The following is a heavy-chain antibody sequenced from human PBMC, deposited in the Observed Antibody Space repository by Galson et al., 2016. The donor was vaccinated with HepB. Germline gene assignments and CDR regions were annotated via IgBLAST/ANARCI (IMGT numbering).Heavy chain of an antibody. D-gene: IGHD6-19*01. J-gene: IGHJ5*02. CDR1: GFTFRNYW. Sequence: SLRLSCADSGFTFRNYWMSLIRQAPGKGLEWVANIKQDGSEKHYVDSVKGRFTISRDNAKNSLYLQMNSLRAEDTAVYYCARGRSILERGWYWFDPWGQGTLVTVSS. CDR2: IKQDGSEK. CDR3: ARGRSILERGWYWFDP. V-gene: IGHV3-7*04.